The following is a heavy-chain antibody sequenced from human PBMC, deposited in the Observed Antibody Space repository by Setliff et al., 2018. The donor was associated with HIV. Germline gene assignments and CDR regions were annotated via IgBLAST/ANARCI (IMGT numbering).Heavy chain of an antibody. J-gene: IGHJ4*02. D-gene: IGHD3-3*01. CDR1: GLTFSNYW. CDR3: ARGPQYNFWGGYLGL. CDR2: IDSDGSDT. Sequence: PGGSLRLSCAASGLTFSNYWMHWVRQAPGKGLEWVSRIDSDGSDTNYADSVRGRFTISRDNAKNTAYLQLTSLRAEDTAVYYCARGPQYNFWGGYLGLWGQGTLVTVSS. V-gene: IGHV3-74*01.